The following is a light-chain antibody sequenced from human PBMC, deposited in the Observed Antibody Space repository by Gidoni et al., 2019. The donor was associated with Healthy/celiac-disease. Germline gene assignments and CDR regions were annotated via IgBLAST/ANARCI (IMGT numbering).Light chain of an antibody. CDR1: QSVSSN. V-gene: IGKV3-15*01. J-gene: IGKJ2*01. CDR2: GAS. Sequence: EIVMTQSPATLSVSPGDRATLSCRASQSVSSNLAWYQQKPGQAPRLLIYGASTRATGIPASFSGSGSGTEFTLTISSLQSEDFAVYYCQQYTFGQGTKLEIK. CDR3: QQYT.